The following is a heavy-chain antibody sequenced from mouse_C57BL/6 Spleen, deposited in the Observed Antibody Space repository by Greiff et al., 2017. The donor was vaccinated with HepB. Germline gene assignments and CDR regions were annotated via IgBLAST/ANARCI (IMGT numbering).Heavy chain of an antibody. Sequence: EVQLQQSGPVLVKPGASVKMSCKASGYTFTDYYMNWVKQSHGKSLEWIGVINPYNGGTSYNQKFKGKATLTVDKSSSTAYMELNSLTSEDSAVYYCARPYGVVATEDAMDYWGQGTSVTVSS. V-gene: IGHV1-19*01. CDR3: ARPYGVVATEDAMDY. D-gene: IGHD1-1*01. J-gene: IGHJ4*01. CDR2: INPYNGGT. CDR1: GYTFTDYY.